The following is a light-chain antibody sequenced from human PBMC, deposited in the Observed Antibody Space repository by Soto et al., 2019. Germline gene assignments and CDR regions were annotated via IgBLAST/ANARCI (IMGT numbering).Light chain of an antibody. V-gene: IGKV3-15*01. CDR1: QSVSSN. CDR3: QQYDDWPPVT. CDR2: SAS. J-gene: IGKJ5*01. Sequence: EIVMTQSPATLSVSPGERATLSCRASQSVSSNLAWYQQKPGQGPRVLIFSASTRATGIPARFSGSGSGTEFTLTISSLQSEDFAVYYCQQYDDWPPVTFGQGTRLEIK.